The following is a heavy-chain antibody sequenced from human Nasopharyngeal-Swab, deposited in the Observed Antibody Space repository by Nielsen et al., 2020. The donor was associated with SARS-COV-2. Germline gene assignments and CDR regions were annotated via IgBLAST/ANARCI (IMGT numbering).Heavy chain of an antibody. CDR3: ARDSPLDTAMFTFGYYYYGMDV. D-gene: IGHD5-18*01. CDR2: ISSSSTYT. J-gene: IGHJ6*02. CDR1: GFTFSDYY. V-gene: IGHV3-11*05. Sequence: GGSLRLSCAASGFTFSDYYMSWFRQAPGKGLEWVSYISSSSTYTNYADSVKGRFTISRDNAKNSLYLQMNSLRAEDTAVYYCARDSPLDTAMFTFGYYYYGMDVWGQGTTVTVSS.